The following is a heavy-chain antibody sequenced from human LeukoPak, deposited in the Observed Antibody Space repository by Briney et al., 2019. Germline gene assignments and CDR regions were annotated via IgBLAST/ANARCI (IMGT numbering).Heavy chain of an antibody. D-gene: IGHD3-9*01. CDR2: ISAYNGNT. J-gene: IGHJ4*02. CDR3: ARVGDILTGYYLAQKLDY. Sequence: ASVKVSCKASGYTFTSYGISWVRQAPGQGLEWMGWISAYNGNTNYAQKLQGRVTVTTDTSTSTAYMELRSLRSDDTAVYYCARVGDILTGYYLAQKLDYWGQGTLVTVSS. V-gene: IGHV1-18*01. CDR1: GYTFTSYG.